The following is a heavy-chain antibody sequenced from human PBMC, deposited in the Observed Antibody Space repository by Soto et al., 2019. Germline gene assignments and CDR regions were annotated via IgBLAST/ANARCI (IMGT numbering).Heavy chain of an antibody. Sequence: EVQLVESGGGLVQPGESLRLSCAASEFTFGNYWLHWVRQAPGTGLVWVSRINPDGSQTAYADSVKGRFTISRDNAKKTLYLQLNSLRAEDTAVYYCTRDSFRPDASGTYYYYGMDVWGQGTTVTVSS. D-gene: IGHD3-10*01. CDR2: INPDGSQT. V-gene: IGHV3-74*01. CDR1: EFTFGNYW. CDR3: TRDSFRPDASGTYYYYGMDV. J-gene: IGHJ6*02.